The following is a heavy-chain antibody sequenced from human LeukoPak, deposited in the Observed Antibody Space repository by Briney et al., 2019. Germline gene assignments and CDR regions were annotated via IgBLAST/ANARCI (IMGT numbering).Heavy chain of an antibody. CDR3: ARRSPSYGHSFDY. J-gene: IGHJ4*02. CDR1: GFTFSSYS. D-gene: IGHD5-18*01. CDR2: ISSSSSYI. V-gene: IGHV3-21*01. Sequence: SPGGSLRLSRAASGFTFSSYSMNWVRQAPRKGLEWVSSISSSSSYIYYADSVKGRFTISRDNAKNSLYLQMNSLRAEDTAVYYCARRSPSYGHSFDYWGQGTLVTVSS.